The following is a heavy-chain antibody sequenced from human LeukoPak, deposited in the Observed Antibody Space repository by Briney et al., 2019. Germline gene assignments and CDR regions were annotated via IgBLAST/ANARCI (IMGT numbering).Heavy chain of an antibody. Sequence: GASVTDSLMASGCTFTSYYIHWVRQAPGQGRAGMGLINHSGGSTTYAQTFQGRVSITRDTSTNTVYMEVSSLRSEDTAVYYCARAYASMGRRFDYWGQGTLVTVSS. CDR1: GCTFTSYY. CDR3: ARAYASMGRRFDY. J-gene: IGHJ4*02. CDR2: INHSGGST. V-gene: IGHV1-46*01. D-gene: IGHD2-2*01.